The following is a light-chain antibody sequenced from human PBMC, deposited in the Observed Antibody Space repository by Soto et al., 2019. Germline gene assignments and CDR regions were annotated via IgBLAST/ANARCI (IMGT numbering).Light chain of an antibody. CDR1: QNVGTKY. J-gene: IGKJ4*01. Sequence: EIVLTQSPGTLSLSPGERATLSCRASQNVGTKYLAWYQFKPGQAPRIIIFGASGRATGIPDRFSGSGSGAEFTLTINSLQSEDFAVYYCQPYNNWPLTFGGGTKVDIK. CDR3: QPYNNWPLT. CDR2: GAS. V-gene: IGKV3D-15*01.